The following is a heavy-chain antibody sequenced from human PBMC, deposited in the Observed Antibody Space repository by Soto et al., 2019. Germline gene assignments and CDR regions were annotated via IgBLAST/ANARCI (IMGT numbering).Heavy chain of an antibody. CDR3: ARDSLTGNYFVP. J-gene: IGHJ5*02. V-gene: IGHV4-30-2*01. Sequence: QLRLQESGSGLVKPSQTLSLTCAVSGGSISSGGYAWNWIRQPPGKGLEWIGYIYHSGYTSYHPSLKNRVTISVDNSKNQFSLTLNFVTAADTAVYSCARDSLTGNYFVPWGQGTLVTVSS. D-gene: IGHD1-7*01. CDR1: GGSISSGGYA. CDR2: IYHSGYT.